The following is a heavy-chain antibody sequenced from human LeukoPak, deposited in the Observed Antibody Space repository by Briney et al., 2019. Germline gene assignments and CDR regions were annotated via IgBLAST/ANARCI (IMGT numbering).Heavy chain of an antibody. V-gene: IGHV3-30*02. CDR1: GFTFSSYG. D-gene: IGHD4-11*01. Sequence: GGSLRLSCAASGFTFSSYGMHWVRQAPGKGLEWVAFIRYDGSNKYYADSVKGRFTISRDNSKNTLYLQMNSLRAEDTAVYYCAKATTVNLSNLYYMDVWGKGTTVTVSS. CDR2: IRYDGSNK. J-gene: IGHJ6*03. CDR3: AKATTVNLSNLYYMDV.